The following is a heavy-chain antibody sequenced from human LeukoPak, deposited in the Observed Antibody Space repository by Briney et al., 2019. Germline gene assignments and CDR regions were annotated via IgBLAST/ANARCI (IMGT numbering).Heavy chain of an antibody. D-gene: IGHD5-24*01. CDR3: VLEMATIRGGGFDY. V-gene: IGHV3-30*03. Sequence: PGRSLRLSCAASGFTFSAYDVHWVRQAPGKGLEWVALISDDGRNKYYADSVKGRFTISRDNSKNTLYLQMNSLRAEDRAVYYCVLEMATIRGGGFDYWGQGTLVTVSS. CDR2: ISDDGRNK. J-gene: IGHJ4*02. CDR1: GFTFSAYD.